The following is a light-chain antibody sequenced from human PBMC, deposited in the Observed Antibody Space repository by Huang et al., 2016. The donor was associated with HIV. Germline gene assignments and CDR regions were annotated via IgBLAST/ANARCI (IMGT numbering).Light chain of an antibody. V-gene: IGKV3-15*01. Sequence: EIVMTQSPATLSVSPGERATLSCRASQSISRNLAWYQHKPGQAPRLLFYDASTRATGIPFRFSGSGSGTEVTLTISSLQSEDFAVYYCQEYVNWPWTFGQGTKVEIK. CDR3: QEYVNWPWT. J-gene: IGKJ1*01. CDR2: DAS. CDR1: QSISRN.